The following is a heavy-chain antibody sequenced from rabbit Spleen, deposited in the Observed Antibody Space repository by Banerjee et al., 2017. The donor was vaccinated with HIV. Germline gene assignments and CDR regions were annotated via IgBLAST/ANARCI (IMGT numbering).Heavy chain of an antibody. CDR3: ARAYSSSMSYYNL. V-gene: IGHV1S45*01. J-gene: IGHJ4*01. CDR1: GFDLSSYYY. CDR2: IGTNSGTT. Sequence: QEQLEESGGGLVQPEGSLTLTCTASGFDLSSYYYMCWVRQAPGKGLEWIACIGTNSGTTYYASWAKGRFTISKTSTTVTLQMTSLTAADTATYFCARAYSSSMSYYNLWGQGTLVTVS. D-gene: IGHD1-1*01.